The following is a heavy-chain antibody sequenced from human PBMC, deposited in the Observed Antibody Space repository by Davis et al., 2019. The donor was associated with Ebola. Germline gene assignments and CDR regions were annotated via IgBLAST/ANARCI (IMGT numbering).Heavy chain of an antibody. CDR1: GYTFTSYA. D-gene: IGHD2-15*01. CDR2: INAGNGNT. Sequence: AASVKVSCKASGYTFTSYAMHWVRQAPGQRLEWMGWINAGNGNTKYSQRFQGRVTITADKSTSTAYMELSSLRSEDTAVYYCARFCSGGSCYGYYYYGMDVWGQGTTVTASS. V-gene: IGHV1-3*01. J-gene: IGHJ6*02. CDR3: ARFCSGGSCYGYYYYGMDV.